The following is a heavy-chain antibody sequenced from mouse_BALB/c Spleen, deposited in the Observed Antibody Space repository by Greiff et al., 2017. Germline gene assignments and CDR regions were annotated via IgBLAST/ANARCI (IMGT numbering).Heavy chain of an antibody. J-gene: IGHJ1*01. CDR3: ARTGSLYYGSSYRYFDV. Sequence: EVQLVESGGGLVQPGGSRKLSCAASGFTFSSFGMHWVRQAPEKGLEWVAYISSGSSTIYYADTVNGRFTISRDNPKNTLFLQMTSLRSEDTAMYYCARTGSLYYGSSYRYFDVWGAGTTVTVSS. CDR2: ISSGSSTI. D-gene: IGHD1-1*01. V-gene: IGHV5-17*02. CDR1: GFTFSSFG.